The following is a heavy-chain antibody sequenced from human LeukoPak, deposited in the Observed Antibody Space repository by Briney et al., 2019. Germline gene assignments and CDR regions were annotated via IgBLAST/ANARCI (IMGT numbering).Heavy chain of an antibody. CDR1: GYTFTSYG. CDR3: AREHSSSWSYYYYGMDV. J-gene: IGHJ6*02. Sequence: GASVKVSCKASGYTFTSYGISWVRQAPGQGLEWMGWISAYNGNTNYAQKLQGRVTMTTDTSTSTAYMELRSLRSDDTAVYYCAREHSSSWSYYYYGMDVWGQGTTVTVSS. V-gene: IGHV1-18*01. D-gene: IGHD6-13*01. CDR2: ISAYNGNT.